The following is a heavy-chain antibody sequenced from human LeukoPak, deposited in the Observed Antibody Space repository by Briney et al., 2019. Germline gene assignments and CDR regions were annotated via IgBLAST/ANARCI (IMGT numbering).Heavy chain of an antibody. CDR1: GGSITQTNY. CDR3: ARDGTGDFDY. Sequence: SETLSLTCDVSGGSITQTNYWTWVRQPPGKGLEWIGEVNLQGGTNYNPSLLRRVTMTRDTSTSTVYMDLSSLRSEDTAVYYCARDGTGDFDYWGQGTLVTVSS. J-gene: IGHJ4*02. CDR2: VNLQGGT. V-gene: IGHV4-4*02. D-gene: IGHD3-10*01.